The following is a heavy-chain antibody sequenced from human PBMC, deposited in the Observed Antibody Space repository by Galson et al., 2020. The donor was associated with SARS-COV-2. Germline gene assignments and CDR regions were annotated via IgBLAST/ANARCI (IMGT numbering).Heavy chain of an antibody. CDR1: GYLISNYW. Sequence: GGSLKISCKGSGYLISNYWIGWVRHMPGKGLEWMGFIFPSDSDTRYSPSFQGQVTISADKSISTAYLQWSSLKASDTALYFCGTFANTYSHAFDHWGQGTLVTVSS. CDR2: IFPSDSDT. V-gene: IGHV5-51*01. J-gene: IGHJ4*02. D-gene: IGHD5-12*01. CDR3: GTFANTYSHAFDH.